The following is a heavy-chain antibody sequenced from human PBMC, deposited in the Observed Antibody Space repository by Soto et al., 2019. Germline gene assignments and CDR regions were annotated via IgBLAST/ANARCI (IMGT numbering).Heavy chain of an antibody. CDR3: AREEDYDYVWGSYRYGMDV. Sequence: ASVKVSCKASGYTFTSYGISWVRQAPGQGLEWMGWISAYNGNTNYAQKLQGRVTMTTDTSTSTAYMELRSLRSDDTAVYYCAREEDYDYVWGSYRYGMDVRGQGTTVTVSS. CDR1: GYTFTSYG. D-gene: IGHD3-16*02. CDR2: ISAYNGNT. J-gene: IGHJ6*02. V-gene: IGHV1-18*01.